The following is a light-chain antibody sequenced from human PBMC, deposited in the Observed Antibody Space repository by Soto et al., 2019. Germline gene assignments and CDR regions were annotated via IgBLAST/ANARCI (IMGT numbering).Light chain of an antibody. V-gene: IGKV1-5*01. Sequence: DIPMTQSPSTLSASVGARVTITCRASQSISTWLAWYQQKPGKAPKLLIYDASSLQSGVPSRFSGHGSGTDFTLTISSLQPDDCATYYCQQYNSYTTFGQGTKLEIK. CDR2: DAS. CDR3: QQYNSYTT. J-gene: IGKJ2*01. CDR1: QSISTW.